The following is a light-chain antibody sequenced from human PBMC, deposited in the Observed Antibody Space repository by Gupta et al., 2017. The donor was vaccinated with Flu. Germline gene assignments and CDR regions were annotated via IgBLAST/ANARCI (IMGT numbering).Light chain of an antibody. CDR2: SNH. Sequence: QSLLTPPPSASGTPGQRVTISCSGSTSNIGSNTVSWYQQLPGTAPKLLIYSNHQWPSGVPDRFSGSKSGTSASLAISGLQSEDEADYYCAAWDDSLNAYVFGTGTKVTVL. CDR1: TSNIGSNT. J-gene: IGLJ1*01. V-gene: IGLV1-44*01. CDR3: AAWDDSLNAYV.